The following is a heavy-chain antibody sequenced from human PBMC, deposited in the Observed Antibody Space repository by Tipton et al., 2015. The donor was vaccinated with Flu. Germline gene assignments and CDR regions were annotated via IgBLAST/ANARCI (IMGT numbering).Heavy chain of an antibody. J-gene: IGHJ4*02. D-gene: IGHD3-10*01. Sequence: QLVQSGAQMKKPGESLKISCEGLEYSFTTYWVGWVRQMPGKGLEWMGTIYPDDSDTRYSPSFQGQVTISADKSINTAYLQWSSLKASDTAMYYCARHSGSGARTSDYWGQGTLVTVSS. CDR2: IYPDDSDT. CDR1: EYSFTTYW. V-gene: IGHV5-51*01. CDR3: ARHSGSGARTSDY.